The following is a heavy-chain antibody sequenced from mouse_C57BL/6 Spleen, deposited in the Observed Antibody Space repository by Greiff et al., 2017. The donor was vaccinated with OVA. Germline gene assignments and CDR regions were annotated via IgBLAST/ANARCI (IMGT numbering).Heavy chain of an antibody. J-gene: IGHJ4*01. CDR1: GYTFTDYY. V-gene: IGHV1-77*01. CDR2: IGPGSGST. Sequence: VKLVESGAELVKPGASVKISCKASGYTFTDYYINWVKQRPGQGLEWIGKIGPGSGSTYYNEKFKGKATLTADKSSSTAYMQLSSLTSEDSAVYFCAGENPFYYYAMDYWGQGTSVTVSS. CDR3: AGENPFYYYAMDY.